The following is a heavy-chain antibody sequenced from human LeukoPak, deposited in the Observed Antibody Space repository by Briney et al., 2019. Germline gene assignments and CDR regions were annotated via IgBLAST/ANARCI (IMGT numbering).Heavy chain of an antibody. CDR2: IYYSGST. CDR1: GYSISSDYY. Sequence: PSEALSLTCSVSGYSISSDYYWGCIRQPPGKGLEWIGFIYYSGSTNYNPSLKSRVTISVDKSKNQFSLKLSSVTAADTAVYYCARGKGIYTSNFYVDVWGKGTTVTVSS. V-gene: IGHV4-38-2*02. J-gene: IGHJ6*03. CDR3: ARGKGIYTSNFYVDV. D-gene: IGHD2-2*02.